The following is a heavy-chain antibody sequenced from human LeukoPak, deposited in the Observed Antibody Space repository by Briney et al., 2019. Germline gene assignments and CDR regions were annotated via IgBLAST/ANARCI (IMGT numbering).Heavy chain of an antibody. D-gene: IGHD3-3*01. CDR1: GGSISSTNW. V-gene: IGHV4-4*02. Sequence: PSETLSLTCGVSGGSISSTNWWTWVRQPPGKGLEWIGEVHLDGRTNYNPSLESRLTMSVDLSENHISLKLTSVTAADTAVYYCAREGGFYRPLDYSGQGTLVTVSS. J-gene: IGHJ4*02. CDR3: AREGGFYRPLDY. CDR2: VHLDGRT.